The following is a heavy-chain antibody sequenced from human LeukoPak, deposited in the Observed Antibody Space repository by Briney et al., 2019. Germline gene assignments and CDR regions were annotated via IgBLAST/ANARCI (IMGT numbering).Heavy chain of an antibody. CDR1: GFTFSSYS. D-gene: IGHD2-15*01. J-gene: IGHJ4*02. CDR2: ISTSSIYI. Sequence: GGTLRLSCAASGFTFSSYSMNWVRQAPGKGLEWVSFISTSSIYIYYADSVKGRFTISRDNAKNSLYLQMNSLRAEDTAVYYCAKGVGYCSGGSCQQFDYWGQGTLVTVSS. V-gene: IGHV3-21*04. CDR3: AKGVGYCSGGSCQQFDY.